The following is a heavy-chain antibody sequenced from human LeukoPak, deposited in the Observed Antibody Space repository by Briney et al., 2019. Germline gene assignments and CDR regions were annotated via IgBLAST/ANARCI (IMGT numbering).Heavy chain of an antibody. D-gene: IGHD4-17*01. V-gene: IGHV4-30-4*01. J-gene: IGHJ3*02. CDR3: ARDPTTVTTSSFDI. CDR2: IYYSGTT. Sequence: SETLSLTCTVSVGSISSGDYYWSWIRQSPGKGLEWIGYIYYSGTTYYNPSLKRRVTISLDTSKNQFSLKLSSVTAADTAVYYCARDPTTVTTSSFDIWGQGTMVTVSS. CDR1: VGSISSGDYY.